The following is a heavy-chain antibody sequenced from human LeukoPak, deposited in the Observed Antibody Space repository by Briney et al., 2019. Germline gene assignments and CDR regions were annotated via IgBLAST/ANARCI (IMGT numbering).Heavy chain of an antibody. CDR3: ARVRFGDLAFDF. CDR1: GGTFSSYA. J-gene: IGHJ4*02. CDR2: VNPKSGGA. Sequence: ASVKVSCKASGGTFSSYAISWVRQAPGQGLEWMGRVNPKSGGANYAQKFQGRVTMTRDTSISTAYMELRRLTSDDTALYYCARVRFGDLAFDFWGQGTLVTVSS. V-gene: IGHV1-2*06. D-gene: IGHD3-16*01.